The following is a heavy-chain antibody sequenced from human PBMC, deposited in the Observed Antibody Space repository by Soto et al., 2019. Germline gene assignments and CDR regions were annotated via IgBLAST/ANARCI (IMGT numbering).Heavy chain of an antibody. D-gene: IGHD5-12*01. Sequence: QVQLQESGPGLVKPSETLSLTCTVSGGSISSYYWSWIRQPPGKGLEGIGYIYYSGSTNYNPSLKSRVTIQVDTSKNQFSLKLSSVPAADTAVYYCARDGPKIYDRDAFDIWGQGTMVTVSS. CDR3: ARDGPKIYDRDAFDI. J-gene: IGHJ3*02. V-gene: IGHV4-59*01. CDR1: GGSISSYY. CDR2: IYYSGST.